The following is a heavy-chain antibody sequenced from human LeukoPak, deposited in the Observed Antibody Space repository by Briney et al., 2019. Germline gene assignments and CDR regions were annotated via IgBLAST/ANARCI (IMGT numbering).Heavy chain of an antibody. V-gene: IGHV1-69*06. CDR3: ALYYYGSGSFFDY. CDR1: GGTFSSYA. Sequence: SVKVSCKASGGTFSSYAISWVRQAPGQGLEWMGGIIPIFGTANYAQKFQGRVTITADKSTSTAYMELSSLRSEDTAVYYCALYYYGSGSFFDYWGQGTLVTVSS. D-gene: IGHD3-10*01. CDR2: IIPIFGTA. J-gene: IGHJ4*02.